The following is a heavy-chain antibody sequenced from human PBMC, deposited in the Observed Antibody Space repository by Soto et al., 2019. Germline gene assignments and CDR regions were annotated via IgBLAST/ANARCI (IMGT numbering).Heavy chain of an antibody. V-gene: IGHV3-74*01. CDR2: INSDGSST. J-gene: IGHJ6*02. CDR3: APAGSSSSYYYGMDV. CDR1: GFTFSSYW. Sequence: GGSLRLSCAASGFTFSSYWMHWDRQAPGKGLVWVSRINSDGSSTSYADSVKGRFTISRDNAKNTLYLQMNSLRAEDTAVYYCAPAGSSSSYYYGMDVWGQGTTVTVSS. D-gene: IGHD6-6*01.